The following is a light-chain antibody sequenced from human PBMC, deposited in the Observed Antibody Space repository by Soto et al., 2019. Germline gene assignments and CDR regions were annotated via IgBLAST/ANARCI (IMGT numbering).Light chain of an antibody. V-gene: IGKV1-39*01. CDR3: QQSYSTTQT. J-gene: IGKJ4*01. CDR2: AAS. Sequence: DIQMTQSPSSLSASVGDRFTITCRASQSISSYLNWYQQKPGKAPKLLIYAASSLQSGVPSRFSGSGSGADFTLTISSLQPEDFATYYCQQSYSTTQTFSGGTKV. CDR1: QSISSY.